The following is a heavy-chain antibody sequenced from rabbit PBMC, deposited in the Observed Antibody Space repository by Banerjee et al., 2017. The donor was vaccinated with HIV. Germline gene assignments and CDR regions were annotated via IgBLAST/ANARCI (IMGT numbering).Heavy chain of an antibody. D-gene: IGHD2-1*01. V-gene: IGHV1S40*01. Sequence: QSLEESGGDLVKPGASLTLTCTASGFSLSKNYWMCWVRQAPGKGPEWIACITTGDGDIYYASWAKGRFTISKPSSTTVTLQMTSLTAADTATYFCAREDPVPYGGASLWGPGALVTVS. CDR1: GFSLSKNYW. CDR3: AREDPVPYGGASL. J-gene: IGHJ4*01. CDR2: ITTGDGDI.